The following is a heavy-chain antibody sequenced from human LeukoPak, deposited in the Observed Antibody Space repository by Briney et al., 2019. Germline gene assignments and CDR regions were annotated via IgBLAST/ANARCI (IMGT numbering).Heavy chain of an antibody. CDR3: AREAAAGWVDY. V-gene: IGHV6-1*01. CDR2: TFHRSKRYN. D-gene: IGHD6-13*01. J-gene: IGHJ4*02. CDR1: GDSVSSNSGV. Sequence: SQTLSLTCAISGDSVSSNSGVWTWIRQSPSRGLEWLGRTFHRSKRYNHYAVSVESRITINPDTSKNQFSLHLNSVTPEDTAVYYCAREAAAGWVDYWGQGTLVTVSS.